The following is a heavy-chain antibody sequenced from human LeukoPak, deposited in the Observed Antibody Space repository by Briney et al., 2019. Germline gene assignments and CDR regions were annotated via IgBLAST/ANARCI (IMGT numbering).Heavy chain of an antibody. CDR3: ARGLGPFVGVPYYFDY. CDR2: ISAYNGNT. V-gene: IGHV1-18*01. CDR1: GYTFTSFG. D-gene: IGHD2-21*01. Sequence: ASVKVSCKASGYTFTSFGISLVRQAPGQGLEWMGWISAYNGNTNYAQKLQGRVTMTTDTSTSTAYMELRSLRSDDTAVYYCARGLGPFVGVPYYFDYWGQGTLVTVSS. J-gene: IGHJ4*02.